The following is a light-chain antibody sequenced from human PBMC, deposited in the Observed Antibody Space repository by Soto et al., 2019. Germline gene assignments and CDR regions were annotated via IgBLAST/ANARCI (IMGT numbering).Light chain of an antibody. J-gene: IGKJ2*01. Sequence: DIQVTQSPSSMSASVGDRVSITCRTSQNIDKYVNWYQQKSGKAPELLIYGASSLKSGVSSRFSGSGSGTEFTLTITSLRPEDFATYYCQQSFTTPQLFGRGTKLEI. CDR1: QNIDKY. CDR3: QQSFTTPQL. CDR2: GAS. V-gene: IGKV1-39*01.